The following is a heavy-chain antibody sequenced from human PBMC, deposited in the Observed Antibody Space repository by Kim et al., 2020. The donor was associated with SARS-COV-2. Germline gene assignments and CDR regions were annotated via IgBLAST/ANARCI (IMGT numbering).Heavy chain of an antibody. Sequence: ASVKVSCKASGYTFTSYDINWVRQATGQGLEWMGWMNPNSGNTGYAQKFQGRVTMTRNTSISTAYMELSSLRSEDTAVYYCARALKRVVVVIAIRLYYYYGMDVWGQGTTVTVSS. CDR2: MNPNSGNT. CDR3: ARALKRVVVVIAIRLYYYYGMDV. J-gene: IGHJ6*02. CDR1: GYTFTSYD. D-gene: IGHD2-21*01. V-gene: IGHV1-8*01.